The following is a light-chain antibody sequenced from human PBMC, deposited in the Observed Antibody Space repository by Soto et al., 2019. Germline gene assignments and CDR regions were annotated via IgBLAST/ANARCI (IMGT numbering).Light chain of an antibody. CDR2: EVS. CDR3: SSYTSSGTLV. CDR1: NSDLGGYNY. V-gene: IGLV2-14*01. J-gene: IGLJ1*01. Sequence: QSALTQPASVSGSPGQSITVSCTGTNSDLGGYNYVSWYQHHPGKAPKLMIYEVSNRPSGVSNRFSGSKSGNTASPAISGLQAEDEADYYCSSYTSSGTLVFGTGTKLTVL.